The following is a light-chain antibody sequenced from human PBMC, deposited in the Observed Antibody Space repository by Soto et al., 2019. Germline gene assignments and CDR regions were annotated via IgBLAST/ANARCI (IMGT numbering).Light chain of an antibody. J-gene: IGKJ1*01. CDR3: QQYYNWPWT. Sequence: EIVMTQSPAILSVSPGERATLSCRASQSVGSNLAWYQHKPGQAPRLLIYRASTRATGIPARFSGSGSGTEFTLTISSLQSEDFAVYYCQQYYNWPWTFGQGTKVEIK. CDR1: QSVGSN. CDR2: RAS. V-gene: IGKV3-15*01.